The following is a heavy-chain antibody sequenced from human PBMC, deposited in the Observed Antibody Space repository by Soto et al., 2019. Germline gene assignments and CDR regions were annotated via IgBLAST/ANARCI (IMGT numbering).Heavy chain of an antibody. CDR3: ARCEGRDMDV. Sequence: QVQLQQWGAGLLKPSETLSLTCAVSGGSFSNHYWSWIRQPPGKGLEWIGDIKHSGSTNYNPSLKSRVTLSVDTSQNQFSLRLSSVTAADTAVYYCARCEGRDMDVWGKGTTVTVSS. CDR2: IKHSGST. CDR1: GGSFSNHY. J-gene: IGHJ6*03. V-gene: IGHV4-34*01.